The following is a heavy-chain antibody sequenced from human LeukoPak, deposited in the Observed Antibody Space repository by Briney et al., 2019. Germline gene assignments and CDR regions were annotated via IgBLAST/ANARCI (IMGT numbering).Heavy chain of an antibody. V-gene: IGHV3-33*01. CDR2: IWYDGSNK. CDR3: ARDGCGGDCYFDY. Sequence: PGRSLRLSCAASGFTFSSYGTRWVRQAPGKGLEWVAVIWYDGSNKYYADSVKGRFTISRDNSKNTLYLQMNSLRAEDTAVYYCARDGCGGDCYFDYWGQGTLVTVSS. D-gene: IGHD2-21*02. CDR1: GFTFSSYG. J-gene: IGHJ4*02.